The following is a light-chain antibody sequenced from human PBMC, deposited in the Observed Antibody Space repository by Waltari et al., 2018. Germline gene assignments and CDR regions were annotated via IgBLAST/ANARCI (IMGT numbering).Light chain of an antibody. Sequence: SSELPQDPPVPVALGQTATSTCQGASLTSSYASWYQQKPGQAPELVISGKDKRPSGLPDRISGYNSGTTASLAITGAQAEDEADYYCQSRNGRASQVVFAGGTKVTVL. J-gene: IGLJ3*02. CDR1: SLTSSY. CDR3: QSRNGRASQVV. CDR2: GKD. V-gene: IGLV3-19*01.